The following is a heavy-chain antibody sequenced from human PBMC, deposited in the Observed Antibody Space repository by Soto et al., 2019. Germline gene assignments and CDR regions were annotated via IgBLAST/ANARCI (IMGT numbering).Heavy chain of an antibody. J-gene: IGHJ6*03. D-gene: IGHD3-3*01. Sequence: EVQLVESGGGLVQPGGSLRLSCAASGFTFSSYWMSWVRQAPGKGREWVANIKQDGSEKYYVDSVKGRFTISRDNAKNSLYLQMNSLRAEDTAVYYCARDGLYDFWSGYYQYYYYYMDVWGKGTTVTVSS. CDR1: GFTFSSYW. CDR3: ARDGLYDFWSGYYQYYYYYMDV. CDR2: IKQDGSEK. V-gene: IGHV3-7*01.